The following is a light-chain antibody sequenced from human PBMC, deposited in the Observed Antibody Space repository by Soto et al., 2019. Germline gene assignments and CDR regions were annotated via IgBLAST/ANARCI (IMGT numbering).Light chain of an antibody. J-gene: IGKJ2*01. Sequence: VMTQSPATLSVSPGVTVTLSCRASQSVTTNLAWYQQKPGQAPRVLLYDVSTRATGVPARFSGSGTGTEFTLTISSLQSDEFAIYYCQKYKDWPFTFGQGTKLEIK. CDR3: QKYKDWPFT. V-gene: IGKV3-15*01. CDR1: QSVTTN. CDR2: DVS.